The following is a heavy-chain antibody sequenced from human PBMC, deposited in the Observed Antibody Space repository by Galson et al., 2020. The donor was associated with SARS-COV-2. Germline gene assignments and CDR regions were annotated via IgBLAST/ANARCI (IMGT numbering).Heavy chain of an antibody. D-gene: IGHD1-26*01. J-gene: IGHJ4*02. CDR3: ATPLVGGNFDY. Sequence: ASVKVSCKASGYTFTSYDINWVRQAPGQGLEWMGWMNPNSGNSGHAQKFQGRVTMTRNTYISTAYMELSSLRSEDTAVYYCATPLVGGNFDYWGQGTLVTVSS. CDR2: MNPNSGNS. V-gene: IGHV1-8*01. CDR1: GYTFTSYD.